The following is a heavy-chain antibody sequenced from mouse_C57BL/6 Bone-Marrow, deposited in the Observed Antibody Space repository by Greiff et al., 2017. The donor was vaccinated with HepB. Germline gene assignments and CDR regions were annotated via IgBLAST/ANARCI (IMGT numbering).Heavy chain of an antibody. V-gene: IGHV1-64*01. Sequence: QVQLQQPGAELVKPGASVKLSCKASGYTFTSYWMHWVKQRPGQGLEWIGMIHPNSGSTNYNEKFKSKATLTVDKSSSTAYMQLSSLTSEDSAVYYCARGYDGYYDAWFAYWGQGTSVTVSS. D-gene: IGHD2-3*01. J-gene: IGHJ4*01. CDR1: GYTFTSYW. CDR2: IHPNSGST. CDR3: ARGYDGYYDAWFAY.